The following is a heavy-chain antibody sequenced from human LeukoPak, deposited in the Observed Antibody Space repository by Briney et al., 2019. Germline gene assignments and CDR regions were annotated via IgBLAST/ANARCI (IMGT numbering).Heavy chain of an antibody. Sequence: GGSLRLSCAASGFTFSSYAMSWVRQAPGKGLEWVSAISGSGGSTYYADSMKGRFTISRDNSKNTLYLQMNSLRAEDTAVYYCAKVSGERDILTGYYIFYFDYWGQGTLVTVSP. CDR2: ISGSGGST. V-gene: IGHV3-23*01. J-gene: IGHJ4*02. CDR3: AKVSGERDILTGYYIFYFDY. D-gene: IGHD3-9*01. CDR1: GFTFSSYA.